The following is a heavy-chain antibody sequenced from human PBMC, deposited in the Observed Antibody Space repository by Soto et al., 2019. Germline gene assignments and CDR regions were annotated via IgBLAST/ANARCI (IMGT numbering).Heavy chain of an antibody. D-gene: IGHD2-15*01. Sequence: ASVKVSCKASGYTFTSYGITWVRQAPGQGPEWMGWISANNGNTNYAQNLQGRVTMTTDTSTNTVYMELRSLRSDDTAVYYCARVVVVGVNWFDPWGQGTLVTVSS. V-gene: IGHV1-18*01. CDR3: ARVVVVGVNWFDP. J-gene: IGHJ5*02. CDR2: ISANNGNT. CDR1: GYTFTSYG.